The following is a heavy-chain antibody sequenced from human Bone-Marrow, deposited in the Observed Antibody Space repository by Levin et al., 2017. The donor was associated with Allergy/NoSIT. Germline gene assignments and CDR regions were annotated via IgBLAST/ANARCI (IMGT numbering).Heavy chain of an antibody. CDR3: ARAALYDSRDRHYYYYGMDG. D-gene: IGHD3-22*01. CDR2: IIPIFGTA. V-gene: IGHV1-69*13. CDR1: GGTFSSYA. Sequence: ASVKVSCKASGGTFSSYAISWVRQAPGQGLEWMGGIIPIFGTANYAQKFQGRVTITADESTSTAYMELSSLRSEDTAVYYCARAALYDSRDRHYYYYGMDGWGQGTTVTVSS. J-gene: IGHJ6*02.